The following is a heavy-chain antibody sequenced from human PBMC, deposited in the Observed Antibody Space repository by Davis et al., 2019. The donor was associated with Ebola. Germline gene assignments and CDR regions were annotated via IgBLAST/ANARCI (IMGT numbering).Heavy chain of an antibody. D-gene: IGHD6-13*01. J-gene: IGHJ6*04. V-gene: IGHV3-30*18. CDR3: ANLAAAGPMDV. CDR2: ISYDGSNK. Sequence: PGGSLRLSCAASGFTFSSYGMHWVRQAPGKGLEWVAVISYDGSNKYYADSVKGRFTISRDNSKNTLYLQMNSLRAEDTAVYYCANLAAAGPMDVWGKGTTVTVSS. CDR1: GFTFSSYG.